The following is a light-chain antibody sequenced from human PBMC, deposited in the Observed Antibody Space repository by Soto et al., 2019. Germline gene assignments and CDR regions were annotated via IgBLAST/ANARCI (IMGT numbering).Light chain of an antibody. CDR1: QSISNH. CDR2: AAS. CDR3: QQSYSSPPT. V-gene: IGKV1-39*01. J-gene: IGKJ1*01. Sequence: IQRPQCPSSLSAAVGDRVIITFRASQSISNHLSWYQQKPGKAPKLLIYAASSLQGGVPARFRGRRSGPDFTLTISSLQPEDFATYYCQQSYSSPPTFGQGTKVDIK.